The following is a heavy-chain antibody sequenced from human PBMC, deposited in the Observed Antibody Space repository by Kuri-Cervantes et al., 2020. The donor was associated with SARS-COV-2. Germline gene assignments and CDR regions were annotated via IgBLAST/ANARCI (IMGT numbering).Heavy chain of an antibody. V-gene: IGHV1-8*03. D-gene: IGHD2-8*01. Sequence: ASVKVSCKAPGYTFTGYYMHWVRQATGQGLEWMGWMNPNSGNTGYAQKFQGRVTITRNTSISTAYMELSSLRSEDTAVYYCARGSCTNGVCYTILGYWGQGTLVTVSS. CDR2: MNPNSGNT. CDR1: GYTFTGYY. J-gene: IGHJ4*02. CDR3: ARGSCTNGVCYTILGY.